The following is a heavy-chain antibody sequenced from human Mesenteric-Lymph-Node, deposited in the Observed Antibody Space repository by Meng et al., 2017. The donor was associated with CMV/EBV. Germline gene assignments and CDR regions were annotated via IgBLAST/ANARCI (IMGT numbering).Heavy chain of an antibody. CDR2: IYYSGNT. CDR1: GGSVSSGSYY. D-gene: IGHD2-2*01. Sequence: GSLRLSCTVSGGSVSSGSYYWSWIRQPPGTGLEWIGYIYYSGNTNYNPSLKSRVTISVDTSKNQFSLKLSSVTAADTAVYYCARQTLGYCSSTSCYEHFDYWGQGTLVTVSS. V-gene: IGHV4-61*01. J-gene: IGHJ4*02. CDR3: ARQTLGYCSSTSCYEHFDY.